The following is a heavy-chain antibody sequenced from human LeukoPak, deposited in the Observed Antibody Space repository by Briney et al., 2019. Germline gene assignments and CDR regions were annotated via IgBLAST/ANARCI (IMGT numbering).Heavy chain of an antibody. J-gene: IGHJ5*02. CDR3: ARGTGGWYSDWFDP. CDR1: GGSFSGYY. Sequence: SETLSLTCAVYGGSFSGYYWSWIRQPPGKGLEWIGEINHSGSTNYNPSLKSRVTISVETSKNQFSLKLSSVTAADTAVYYCARGTGGWYSDWFDPWGQGTLVTVSS. D-gene: IGHD6-19*01. CDR2: INHSGST. V-gene: IGHV4-34*01.